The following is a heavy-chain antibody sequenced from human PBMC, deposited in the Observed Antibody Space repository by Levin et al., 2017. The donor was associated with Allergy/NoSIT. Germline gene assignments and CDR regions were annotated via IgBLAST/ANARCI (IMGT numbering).Heavy chain of an antibody. D-gene: IGHD4-11*01. J-gene: IGHJ4*02. CDR2: IGYSSDTI. Sequence: LSLTCAASGFTFSSYIMNWVRQAPGKGLEWVSYIGYSSDTISYADSVKGRFTISRDNAKHSVYLQMNSLRDEDTAVYYCARDYYSTYFDYWGQGTLVTVSS. CDR3: ARDYYSTYFDY. CDR1: GFTFSSYI. V-gene: IGHV3-48*02.